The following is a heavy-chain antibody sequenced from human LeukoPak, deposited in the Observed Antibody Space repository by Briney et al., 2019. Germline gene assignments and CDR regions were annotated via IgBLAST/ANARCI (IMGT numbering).Heavy chain of an antibody. V-gene: IGHV4-30-4*08. CDR3: AGSFSGSYHSAIDI. CDR2: IYYSGST. CDR1: GGSISSGDYY. D-gene: IGHD1-26*01. Sequence: SQTLSLTWTVSGGSISSGDYYWSWIRQPPGKGLEWIGYIYYSGSTYYNPSLKSRVTISVDTSKNQFSLKLSSVTAADTAVYYCAGSFSGSYHSAIDIWGQGTMVTVSS. J-gene: IGHJ3*02.